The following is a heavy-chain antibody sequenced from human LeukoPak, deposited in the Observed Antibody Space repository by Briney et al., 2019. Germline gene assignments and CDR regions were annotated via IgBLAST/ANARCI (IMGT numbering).Heavy chain of an antibody. D-gene: IGHD3-22*01. Sequence: GGSLRLSCAASGFTFSSYGMHWVRQAPGKGLERVAVISYDGSNKYYADSVKGRFTISRDNSKNTLYLQMNSLRAEDTAVYYCAKAIGVVIPYGMDVWGQGTTVTVSS. CDR3: AKAIGVVIPYGMDV. J-gene: IGHJ6*02. V-gene: IGHV3-30*18. CDR1: GFTFSSYG. CDR2: ISYDGSNK.